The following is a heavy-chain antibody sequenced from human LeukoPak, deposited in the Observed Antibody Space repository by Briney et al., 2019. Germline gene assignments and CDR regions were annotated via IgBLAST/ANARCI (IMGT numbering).Heavy chain of an antibody. Sequence: GGSLRLSCAASGFTFSSYSMNWVRQAPGKGLEWVSSISSSSSYIYYADSVKGRFTISRDNAKNSLYLQMNSLRAEDTAVYYCARGRSLPSTPGWFDPWGQGTLVTVSS. J-gene: IGHJ5*02. V-gene: IGHV3-21*01. CDR3: ARGRSLPSTPGWFDP. CDR2: ISSSSSYI. CDR1: GFTFSSYS.